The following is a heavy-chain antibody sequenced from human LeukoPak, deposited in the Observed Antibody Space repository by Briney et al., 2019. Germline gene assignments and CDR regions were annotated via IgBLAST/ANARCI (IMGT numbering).Heavy chain of an antibody. J-gene: IGHJ5*02. CDR3: AKVHTPSSGWYYNWFDP. D-gene: IGHD6-19*01. Sequence: GGSLRLSCAASGFTFSSYAMSWVRQAPGKGLEWVSAISGSGGSTYYAGSVKGRFTISRDNSKNTLYLQMNSLRAEGTAVYYCAKVHTPSSGWYYNWFDPWGQGTLVTVSS. CDR1: GFTFSSYA. V-gene: IGHV3-23*01. CDR2: ISGSGGST.